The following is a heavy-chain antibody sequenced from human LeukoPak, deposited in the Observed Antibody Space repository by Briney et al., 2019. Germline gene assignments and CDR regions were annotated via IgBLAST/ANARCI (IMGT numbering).Heavy chain of an antibody. D-gene: IGHD3-3*01. J-gene: IGHJ5*02. CDR1: GGTFSSYA. Sequence: SVKVSCKASGGTFSSYAISWVRQAPGQGLEWMGGIIPIFGTANYAQKFQGRVTITADESTSTAYMELSSLRSEDTAVYYCAISITIFGVGPYNWFDPWGQGTLVTVSS. CDR2: IIPIFGTA. CDR3: AISITIFGVGPYNWFDP. V-gene: IGHV1-69*13.